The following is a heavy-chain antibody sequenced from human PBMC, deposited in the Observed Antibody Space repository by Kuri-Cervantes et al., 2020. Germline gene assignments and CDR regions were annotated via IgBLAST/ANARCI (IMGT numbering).Heavy chain of an antibody. CDR2: INPNSGGT. V-gene: IGHV1-2*02. CDR3: ARWGYSSGWRHFDY. D-gene: IGHD6-19*01. CDR1: GYTFTGYY. J-gene: IGHJ4*02. Sequence: ASVKVSCKASGYTFTGYYMHWVRQASGQGLEWMGWINPNSGGTNYAQKFQGRVTMTRDTSISTAYMELSRLRSEDTAVYYCARWGYSSGWRHFDYWGQGTLVTVSS.